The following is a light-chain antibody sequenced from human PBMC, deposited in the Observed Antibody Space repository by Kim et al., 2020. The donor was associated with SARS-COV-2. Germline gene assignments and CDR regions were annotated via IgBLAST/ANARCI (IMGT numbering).Light chain of an antibody. Sequence: GQSVTISCSGTSSDILIYNYVSWYQQHPGKTPKLLIYEVSKRPSGVPDRFSGSKSANTASLTISGLQADDEADYYCSSFAAGNTLLFGGGTKVTVL. CDR2: EVS. V-gene: IGLV2-8*01. CDR1: SSDILIYNY. CDR3: SSFAAGNTLL. J-gene: IGLJ2*01.